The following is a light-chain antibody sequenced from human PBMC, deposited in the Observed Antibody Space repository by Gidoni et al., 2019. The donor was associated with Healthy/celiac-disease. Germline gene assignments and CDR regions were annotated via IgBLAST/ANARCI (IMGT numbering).Light chain of an antibody. CDR3: QQYNSYPFT. Sequence: DIQMTQSPSTLSASVGDRVTITCRASQSISSWLAWYQQKPGKAPKLLIYKASSLESGVPSRFSGSGSGTEFTLTISSLQPDDFATYYCQQYNSYPFTFGQGTKLEIK. CDR1: QSISSW. CDR2: KAS. J-gene: IGKJ2*01. V-gene: IGKV1-5*03.